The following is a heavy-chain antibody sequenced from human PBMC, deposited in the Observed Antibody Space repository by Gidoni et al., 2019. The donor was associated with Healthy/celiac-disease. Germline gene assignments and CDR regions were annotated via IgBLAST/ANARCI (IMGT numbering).Heavy chain of an antibody. CDR3: ARDHGDYDILTGLADYYMDV. J-gene: IGHJ6*03. D-gene: IGHD3-9*01. CDR2: IWYDGSNK. CDR1: GFTYSSDG. V-gene: IGHV3-33*01. Sequence: QVQLVESGGGVVQPGRSLRLSCAASGFTYSSDGMHWVRQAPGEGLEWVAVIWYDGSNKYYADSVKGRFTISRDNSKNTLYLQMNSLRAEDTAVYYCARDHGDYDILTGLADYYMDVWGKGTTVTVSS.